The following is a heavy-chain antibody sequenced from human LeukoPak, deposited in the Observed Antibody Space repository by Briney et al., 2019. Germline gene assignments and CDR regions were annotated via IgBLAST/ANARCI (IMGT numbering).Heavy chain of an antibody. CDR3: ASPLWLGELLTEGEFDY. V-gene: IGHV3-30*04. Sequence: GGSLRLSCAASGFTFSSYAMHWVRQAPGKGLEWVAVISYDGSNKYYADSVKGRFTISRDNSKNTLYLQMNSLRAEDTAVYYCASPLWLGELLTEGEFDYWGQGTLVTVSS. D-gene: IGHD3-10*01. CDR2: ISYDGSNK. CDR1: GFTFSSYA. J-gene: IGHJ4*02.